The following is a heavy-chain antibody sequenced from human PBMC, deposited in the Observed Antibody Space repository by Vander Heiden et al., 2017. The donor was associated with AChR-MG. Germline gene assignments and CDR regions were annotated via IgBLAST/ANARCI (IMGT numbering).Heavy chain of an antibody. J-gene: IGHJ2*01. CDR2: MNPNTGHT. Sequence: QAQLVQSGAEVRKPGASVKVSCKASAYALTSSDMKGVRQAPGKGLEWLGWMNPNTGHTEYVEKFQGRINMTRNLSIGTAYMELKGLTSDDTATYYCASWYFDLWGRGTQVTVSS. CDR1: AYALTSSD. V-gene: IGHV1-8*01. CDR3: ASWYFDL.